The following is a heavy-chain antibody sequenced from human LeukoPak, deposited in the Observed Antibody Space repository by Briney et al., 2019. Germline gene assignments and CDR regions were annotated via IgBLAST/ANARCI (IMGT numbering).Heavy chain of an antibody. CDR1: GGSISPYY. V-gene: IGHV4-59*12. CDR3: ARGRGYYYDSSGYHY. D-gene: IGHD3-22*01. J-gene: IGHJ4*02. Sequence: PSETLSLTCTVSGGSISPYYWSWIRQPPGKGLEWLGYIYYSGNTDYNPSLKSRVTISVDTSKNQFSLKLSSVTAADTAVYYCARGRGYYYDSSGYHYWGQGTLVTVSS. CDR2: IYYSGNT.